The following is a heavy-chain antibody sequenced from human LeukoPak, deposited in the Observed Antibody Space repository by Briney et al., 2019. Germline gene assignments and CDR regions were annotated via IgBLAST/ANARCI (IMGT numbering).Heavy chain of an antibody. V-gene: IGHV3-30-3*01. J-gene: IGHJ4*02. CDR3: ARVRISGNYYDSRGYYIPNTEFDY. D-gene: IGHD3-22*01. Sequence: PGRSLRLSCAASGFTFSSYAMHWVRQAPGKGLEWVAVISYDGSNKYYADSVKGRFTISRDNSKNTLYLQMNSLRAEDTAVYYCARVRISGNYYDSRGYYIPNTEFDYWGQGTLVTVSP. CDR2: ISYDGSNK. CDR1: GFTFSSYA.